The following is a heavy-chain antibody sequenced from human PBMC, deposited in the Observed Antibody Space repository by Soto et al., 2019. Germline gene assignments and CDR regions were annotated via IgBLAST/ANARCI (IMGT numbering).Heavy chain of an antibody. CDR3: AKEAGAAFKS. Sequence: QVHLVQSGAEMKKPGSSVKVSCKVSGGDLTNSGISWVRQAPGQGLEWMGGIFPLLAMVDYSQKFQGRVTITADESTNTAYMDLGSLTSDDTAVYYFAKEAGAAFKSRGQGTLVIVSS. V-gene: IGHV1-69*04. CDR1: GGDLTNSG. CDR2: IFPLLAMV. J-gene: IGHJ4*02. D-gene: IGHD1-26*01.